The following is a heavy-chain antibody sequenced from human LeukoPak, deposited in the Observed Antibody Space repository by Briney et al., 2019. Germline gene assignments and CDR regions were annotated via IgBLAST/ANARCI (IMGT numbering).Heavy chain of an antibody. CDR1: GFTFSNAW. V-gene: IGHV3-15*01. J-gene: IGHJ4*02. CDR3: SGHLTTADY. CDR2: VKSKVHGGTT. Sequence: GGSLRLSCAASGFTFSNAWMSWVRRAPGKGLEWVARVKSKVHGGTTDYAAPVNGRFTISRDDSKTTLYLQMNSLKTEDTGVYYCSGHLTTADYWGRGTLVTVS. D-gene: IGHD3-9*01.